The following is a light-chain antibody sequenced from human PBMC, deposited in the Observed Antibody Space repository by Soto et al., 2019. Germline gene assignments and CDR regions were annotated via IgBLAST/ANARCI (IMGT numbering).Light chain of an antibody. CDR2: KAS. CDR3: QHYNSYSEA. Sequence: DIQMSQSPSTLSGSVGDRVTITCRASQTISSWLAWYHQKPGKAPKLLIYKASTLKSGVPSRFSGSGSGTEFTFTISSLQPDDFATYYCQHYNSYSEAFGQGTKVDIK. CDR1: QTISSW. V-gene: IGKV1-5*03. J-gene: IGKJ1*01.